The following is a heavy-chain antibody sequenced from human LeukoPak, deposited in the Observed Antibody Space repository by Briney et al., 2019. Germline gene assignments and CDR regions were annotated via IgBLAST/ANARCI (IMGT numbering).Heavy chain of an antibody. V-gene: IGHV3-74*01. Sequence: PGGSLRLSCAASGFTFSIYWMHWLRQAPGEGLVWVSRINGDGSITNYADSVKGRFTISRDNAKNTLYLQMNSLGAEDTAVYYCARDRLGYSSIPSHWGQGTLVTVSS. J-gene: IGHJ1*01. CDR3: ARDRLGYSSIPSH. CDR1: GFTFSIYW. CDR2: INGDGSIT. D-gene: IGHD6-13*01.